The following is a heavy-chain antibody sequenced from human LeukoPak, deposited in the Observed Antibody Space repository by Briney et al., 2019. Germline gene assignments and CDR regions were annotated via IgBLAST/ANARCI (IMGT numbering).Heavy chain of an antibody. CDR3: ARADSSAYFYPLDY. CDR2: THYSESP. V-gene: IGHV4-39*01. CDR1: GGSISSTSYY. Sequence: PSETLSLTCTVSGGSISSTSYYWGWIRQPPGKGLEWIGSTHYSESPYYKSSLKSRVTISLDTSKNQFSLKLSSVTAADTAVYYCARADSSAYFYPLDYWGQGTLVTVSS. D-gene: IGHD3-22*01. J-gene: IGHJ4*02.